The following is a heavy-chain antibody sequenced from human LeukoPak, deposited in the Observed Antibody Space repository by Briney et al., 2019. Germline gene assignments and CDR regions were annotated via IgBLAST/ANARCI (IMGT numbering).Heavy chain of an antibody. CDR2: INHSGST. CDR3: ARVEVYGSGSYYKVRRYYGMDV. D-gene: IGHD3-10*01. V-gene: IGHV4-34*01. J-gene: IGHJ6*02. CDR1: GGSFSGYY. Sequence: PSETLSLTCAVYGGSFSGYYWSWIRQPPGKGLEWIGEINHSGSTNYNPSLKSRVTISVDTSKNQFSLKLSSVTAADTAVYYCARVEVYGSGSYYKVRRYYGMDVWGQGTTVTVSS.